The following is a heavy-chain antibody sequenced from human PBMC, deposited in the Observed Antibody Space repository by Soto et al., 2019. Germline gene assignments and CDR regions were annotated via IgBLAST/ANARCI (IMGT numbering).Heavy chain of an antibody. D-gene: IGHD7-27*01. J-gene: IGHJ6*02. Sequence: EVQLVESGGGLVQPGGSLRLSCAASGFILSDHYMDWVRQGPGKGLEWVGRTRNKANGFTTEYAASVKGRFTISRDESEHSLYLQMNSLKTDDTAVYYCTRGAGEHQKLESYYYGLDVWGLGTTVIVSS. CDR3: TRGAGEHQKLESYYYGLDV. CDR2: TRNKANGFTT. CDR1: GFILSDHY. V-gene: IGHV3-72*01.